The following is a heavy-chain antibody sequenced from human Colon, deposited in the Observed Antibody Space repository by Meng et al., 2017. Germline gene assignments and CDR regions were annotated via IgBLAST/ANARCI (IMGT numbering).Heavy chain of an antibody. Sequence: PVRLHPSPTLSLTCPVSGHSSKSLDYYWSWIRQPPEKGLEWIGYIYYSGSTYYNPSLKSRVSISGDTSNKQFSLKLTSVTAADTAVYYCARSPYSGSALPFFDYWGQGSLVTVSS. CDR2: IYYSGST. D-gene: IGHD1-26*01. V-gene: IGHV4-30-4*01. CDR1: GHSSKSLDYY. CDR3: ARSPYSGSALPFFDY. J-gene: IGHJ4*02.